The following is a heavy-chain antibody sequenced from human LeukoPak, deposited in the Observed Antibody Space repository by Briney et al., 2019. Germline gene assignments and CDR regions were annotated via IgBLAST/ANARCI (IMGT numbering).Heavy chain of an antibody. V-gene: IGHV1-2*04. CDR1: GYTFTGYY. D-gene: IGHD3-10*01. CDR3: ARDKRRSDYYGSGSYYPDAFDI. CDR2: INPNSGGT. J-gene: IGHJ3*02. Sequence: GASVKVSCKASGYTFTGYYMHRVRQAPGQGLEWMGWINPNSGGTNYAQKFQGWVTMTRDTSISTAYMEMSRLRSDDTAVYYCARDKRRSDYYGSGSYYPDAFDIWGQGTMVTVSS.